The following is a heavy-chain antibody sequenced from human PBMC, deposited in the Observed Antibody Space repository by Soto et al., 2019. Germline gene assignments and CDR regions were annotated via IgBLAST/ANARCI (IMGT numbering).Heavy chain of an antibody. V-gene: IGHV4-34*01. CDR1: GGSFSGYY. Sequence: QVQLQQWGAGLLKPSETLSLTCAVYGGSFSGYYWSWIRQPPGKGLEWLGEINDSGSTNYNPSLKSRLTISVDTSKNQFSLNLNSVTAADTAVYYCARGGMEYNFGFLKAYDIWGQGTTVTVSS. D-gene: IGHD5-18*01. CDR3: ARGGMEYNFGFLKAYDI. CDR2: INDSGST. J-gene: IGHJ3*02.